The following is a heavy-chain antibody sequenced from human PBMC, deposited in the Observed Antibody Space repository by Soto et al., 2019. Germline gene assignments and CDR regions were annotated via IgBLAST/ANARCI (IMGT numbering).Heavy chain of an antibody. D-gene: IGHD1-26*01. CDR2: IIPIFGTA. Sequence: QVQLVQSGAEVKKPGSSVKVSCKASGGTFSSYAISWVRQAPGQGLEWMGGIIPIFGTANYAQKFQGRVTIKSDESTSPHYLELSSIRSEGAAVYYCARGGGIGGVTAWGQGTLVTVS. V-gene: IGHV1-69*05. CDR1: GGTFSSYA. CDR3: ARGGGIGGVTA. J-gene: IGHJ5*02.